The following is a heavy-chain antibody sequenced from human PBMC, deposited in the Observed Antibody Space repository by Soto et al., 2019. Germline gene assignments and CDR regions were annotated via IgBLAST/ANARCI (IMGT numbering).Heavy chain of an antibody. Sequence: GGSLRLSCAASGFTFSSYAMSWVRQAPGKGLEWVSAISGSGGSTYYADSVKGRFTISRDNSKNTLYLQMNSLRAEDTAVYYCANPGIEAAGTSGVPDYWGQGTLVTVSS. CDR2: ISGSGGST. V-gene: IGHV3-23*01. CDR1: GFTFSSYA. D-gene: IGHD6-13*01. CDR3: ANPGIEAAGTSGVPDY. J-gene: IGHJ4*02.